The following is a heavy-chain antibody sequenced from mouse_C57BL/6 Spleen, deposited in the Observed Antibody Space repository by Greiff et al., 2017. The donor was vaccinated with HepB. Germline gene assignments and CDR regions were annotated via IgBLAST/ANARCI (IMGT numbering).Heavy chain of an antibody. CDR2: IYPSDSET. CDR1: GYTFTSYW. J-gene: IGHJ1*03. V-gene: IGHV1-61*01. D-gene: IGHD2-2*01. Sequence: VQLQQPGAELVRPGSSVKLSCKASGYTFTSYWMDWVKQRPGQGLEWIGNIYPSDSETHYNQKFKDKATLTVDKSSSTAYMQLSSLTSEDSAVYYCARLGMVTTEFYHWYFDVWGTGTTVTVSS. CDR3: ARLGMVTTEFYHWYFDV.